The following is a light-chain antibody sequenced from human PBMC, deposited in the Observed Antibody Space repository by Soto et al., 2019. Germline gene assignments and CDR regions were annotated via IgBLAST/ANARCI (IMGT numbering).Light chain of an antibody. CDR3: QQYNSYSPT. CDR1: QSISSW. J-gene: IGKJ1*01. CDR2: DAS. V-gene: IGKV1-5*01. Sequence: DIQMTQSPSTLSASVGDRVTITCRASQSISSWLAWYQQKPGKDPKILIYDASSLESGVPSRFSGSGSGTEFNLTISRLQTDDFATYYCQQYNSYSPTFGQGTKVDIK.